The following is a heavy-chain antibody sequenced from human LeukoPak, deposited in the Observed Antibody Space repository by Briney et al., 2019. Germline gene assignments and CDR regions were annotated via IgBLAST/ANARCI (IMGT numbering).Heavy chain of an antibody. J-gene: IGHJ5*02. CDR3: AREVQQWLIRNNWFDP. V-gene: IGHV4-59*12. CDR1: GGSISSYY. CDR2: IYYSGST. D-gene: IGHD6-19*01. Sequence: SETLSLTCTVSGGSISSYYWSWIRQPPGKGLEWIGYIYYSGSTNYNPSLKSRVTISVDTSKNQFSLKLSSVTAADTAVYYCAREVQQWLIRNNWFDPWGQGTLVTVSS.